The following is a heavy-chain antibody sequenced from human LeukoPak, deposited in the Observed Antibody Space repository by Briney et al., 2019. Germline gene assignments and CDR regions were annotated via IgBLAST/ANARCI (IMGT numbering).Heavy chain of an antibody. D-gene: IGHD3-10*01. CDR3: AKGLGTGSVLARPLHY. V-gene: IGHV3-30*18. CDR2: ISSDGYRT. Sequence: GGSLRLSCAASGFPFSTYDMHWVRQAPDKGLQWVAVISSDGYRTDYPDSVRGRFTISRDNFKNTVDLQMISVTAEDTAMYFCAKGLGTGSVLARPLHYWGQGTLVTVSS. CDR1: GFPFSTYD. J-gene: IGHJ4*02.